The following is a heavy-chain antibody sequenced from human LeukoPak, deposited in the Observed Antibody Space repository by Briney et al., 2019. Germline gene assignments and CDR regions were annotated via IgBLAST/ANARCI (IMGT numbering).Heavy chain of an antibody. CDR2: IYYSGNT. CDR1: GGSISSSSYY. J-gene: IGHJ5*02. V-gene: IGHV4-39*01. CDR3: ARQLPAGTDCFDP. Sequence: KTSETLSLTCTVSGGSISSSSYYWVWIRQPPGKGLEWIGSIYYSGNTNYNPSLKSRLTISVDTSNNQFSLKLSSVTAADTAVYYCARQLPAGTDCFDPWGEGTLVTVSS. D-gene: IGHD6-19*01.